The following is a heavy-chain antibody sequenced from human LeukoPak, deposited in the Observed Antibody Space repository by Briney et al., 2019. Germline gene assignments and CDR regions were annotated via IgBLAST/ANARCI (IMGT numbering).Heavy chain of an antibody. Sequence: SETLSLTCTVSGGSISSYYWSWIRQPAGKGLEWIGRIYTSGSTYYNPSLKSRVTISVDTSKNQFSLKLSSVTAADTAVYYCARLDYYDSSGYYSWGQGTLVTVSS. CDR1: GGSISSYY. CDR3: ARLDYYDSSGYYS. D-gene: IGHD3-22*01. V-gene: IGHV4-4*07. CDR2: IYTSGST. J-gene: IGHJ4*02.